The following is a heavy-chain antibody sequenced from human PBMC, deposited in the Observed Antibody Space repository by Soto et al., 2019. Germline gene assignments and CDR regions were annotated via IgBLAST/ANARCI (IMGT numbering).Heavy chain of an antibody. V-gene: IGHV4-34*01. J-gene: IGHJ4*02. CDR3: ARRFRTHTCWHY. D-gene: IGHD3-3*01. Sequence: SETLSLTCAVYGGSFSGYYWSWIRQPPGKGLEWIGEINHSGSTNYNPSLKSRVTISVDTSKNQFSLKLSSVTAADTAVYYCARRFRTHTCWHYWGQGTLVTVSS. CDR1: GGSFSGYY. CDR2: INHSGST.